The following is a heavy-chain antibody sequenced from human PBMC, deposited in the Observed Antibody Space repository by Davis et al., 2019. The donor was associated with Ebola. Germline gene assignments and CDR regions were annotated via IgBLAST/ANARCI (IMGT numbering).Heavy chain of an antibody. CDR3: TSMVDTAMGYYYYYYGMDV. V-gene: IGHV3-73*01. D-gene: IGHD5-18*01. CDR1: GFTFSGSA. Sequence: PGGSLRLSCAASGFTFSGSAMHWVRQASGKGLEWVGRIRSKANSYATAYAASVKGRFTIFRDDSKNTAYLQMNSLKTEDTAVYYCTSMVDTAMGYYYYYYGMDVWGQGTTVTVSS. J-gene: IGHJ6*02. CDR2: IRSKANSYAT.